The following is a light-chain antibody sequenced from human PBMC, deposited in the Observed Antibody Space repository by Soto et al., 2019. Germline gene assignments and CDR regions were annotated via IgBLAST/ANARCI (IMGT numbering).Light chain of an antibody. V-gene: IGKV3-15*01. J-gene: IGKJ2*02. Sequence: EIVMTQSPATLSVSPGERATLSCRASQSVSSNLDWYQQKPGQAPRLLIYGASTRATGIPARFSGSVSGTEFTLTISSLQSEDFAVYYCQQYNNWPPSTFGQGTKLEIK. CDR1: QSVSSN. CDR2: GAS. CDR3: QQYNNWPPST.